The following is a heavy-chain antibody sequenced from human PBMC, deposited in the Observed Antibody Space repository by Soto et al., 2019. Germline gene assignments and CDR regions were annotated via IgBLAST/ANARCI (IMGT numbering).Heavy chain of an antibody. D-gene: IGHD5-12*01. V-gene: IGHV1-2*04. CDR1: GDSFNDYY. J-gene: IGHJ6*03. CDR3: ARESGGATATLDYYYFYMDV. CDR2: INPNGGVT. Sequence: QVQLVQSGAEVRKPGASVTVSCRSSGDSFNDYYIHWVRQAPGQGFGWMGWINPNGGVTKYAQKFQVWVSMTRDTSIMTVYMQLSRLRSDDTAVYYCARESGGATATLDYYYFYMDVWGTGNTVTVSS.